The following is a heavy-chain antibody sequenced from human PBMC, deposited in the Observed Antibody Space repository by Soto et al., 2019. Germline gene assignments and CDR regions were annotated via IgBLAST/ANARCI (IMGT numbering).Heavy chain of an antibody. CDR1: GGSIRSRNYF. CDR3: ARVTDY. Sequence: SETLSLTFTFSGGSIRSRNYFWGWILQPPGKGLEWIGYMYHSGSTYYNPSLKSRVTISIDRSKNQFSLKLSSVTAADTAVYYCARVTDYWGKGILVTVSS. J-gene: IGHJ4*02. CDR2: MYHSGST. V-gene: IGHV4-39*07.